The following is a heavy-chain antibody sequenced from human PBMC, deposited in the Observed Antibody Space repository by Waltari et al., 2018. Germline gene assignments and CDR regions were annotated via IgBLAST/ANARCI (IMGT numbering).Heavy chain of an antibody. J-gene: IGHJ6*02. CDR1: GGSFSGYY. CDR3: AVTTTVIRYYYYGMDV. V-gene: IGHV4-34*01. D-gene: IGHD4-4*01. Sequence: QVQLQQWGAGLLKPSETLSLTCAVYGGSFSGYYWSWIRHSPGKRLEWIGEINHSGSNKYNPSLKSRVTISVDTSKNQFSLKLSLVTAADTAVYYCAVTTTVIRYYYYGMDVWGQGTTVTVSS. CDR2: INHSGSN.